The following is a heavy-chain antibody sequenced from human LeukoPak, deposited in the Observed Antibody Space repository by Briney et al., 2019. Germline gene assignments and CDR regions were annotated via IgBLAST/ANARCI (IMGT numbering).Heavy chain of an antibody. D-gene: IGHD2-2*01. J-gene: IGHJ5*02. V-gene: IGHV1-24*01. CDR2: FDPEDGET. CDR1: GYTLTELS. Sequence: ASVKVSCKVSGYTLTELSMHWVRQAPGKGPEWMGGFDPEDGETIYAQKFQGRVTMTEDTSTDTVYMELSSLRSEDTAVYYCASSGYCSSTSCFNLHNWFDPWGQGTLVTVSS. CDR3: ASSGYCSSTSCFNLHNWFDP.